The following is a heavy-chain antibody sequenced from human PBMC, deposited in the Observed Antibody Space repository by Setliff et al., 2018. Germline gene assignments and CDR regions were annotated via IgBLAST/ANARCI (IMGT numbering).Heavy chain of an antibody. CDR1: GGSFSGYY. Sequence: SETLSLTCAVYGGSFSGYYWSWIRQPPGKGLEWIGEINHSGSTNYNPSLKSRVTISVDTSKNQFSLKLSSVTAADTAVYYCARQIDYGDFQYFDHWGQGTLVTVSS. V-gene: IGHV4-34*01. CDR2: INHSGST. CDR3: ARQIDYGDFQYFDH. D-gene: IGHD4-17*01. J-gene: IGHJ4*02.